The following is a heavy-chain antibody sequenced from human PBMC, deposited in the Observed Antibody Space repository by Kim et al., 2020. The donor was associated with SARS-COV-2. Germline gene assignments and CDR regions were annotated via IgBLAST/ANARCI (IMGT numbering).Heavy chain of an antibody. CDR2: ISSSSSYI. CDR1: GFTFSSYS. Sequence: GGSLRLSCAASGFTFSSYSMNWVRQAPGKGLEWVSSISSSSSYIYYADSVKGRFTISRDNAKNSLYLQMNSLRAEDTAVYYCARVQVGATLFDYWGQGTLVTVSS. CDR3: ARVQVGATLFDY. D-gene: IGHD1-26*01. V-gene: IGHV3-21*01. J-gene: IGHJ4*02.